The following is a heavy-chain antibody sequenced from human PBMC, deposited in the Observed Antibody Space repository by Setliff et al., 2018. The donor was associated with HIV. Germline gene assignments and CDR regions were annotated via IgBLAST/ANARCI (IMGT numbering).Heavy chain of an antibody. CDR2: IYWNNNK. J-gene: IGHJ4*02. CDR1: GLSLSTSGVG. V-gene: IGHV2-5*01. D-gene: IGHD3-3*01. Sequence: SGPTLVNPTQTLTLTCTFSGLSLSTSGVGVGWIRQSPGKALEWLAFIYWNNNKHYSTSLKSRLTVTKDTSKNRVVFTMTNMDPVDTATYYCARIGFDALLDYWGQGTLVTVSS. CDR3: ARIGFDALLDY.